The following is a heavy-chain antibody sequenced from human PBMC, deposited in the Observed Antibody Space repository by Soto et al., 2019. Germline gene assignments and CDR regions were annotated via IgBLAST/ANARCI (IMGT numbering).Heavy chain of an antibody. Sequence: PGCSLRLSCAASGFTFSSYAMHGVRQAPGKGLEWVAVISYDGSNKYYADSVRGRFTISRDNSKNTLYLQMNSLRAEDTAVYYCARSEAGYDFWSGYPGHYYYYGMDVWGQGTTVTVSS. CDR3: ARSEAGYDFWSGYPGHYYYYGMDV. J-gene: IGHJ6*02. CDR1: GFTFSSYA. V-gene: IGHV3-30-3*01. CDR2: ISYDGSNK. D-gene: IGHD3-3*01.